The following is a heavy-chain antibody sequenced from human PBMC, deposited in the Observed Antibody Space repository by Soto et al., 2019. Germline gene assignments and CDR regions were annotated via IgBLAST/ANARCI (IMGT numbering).Heavy chain of an antibody. CDR3: ARDVNMVEPIYAFDL. CDR2: ISTSSSYI. V-gene: IGHV3-21*01. CDR1: GFIFSSYS. J-gene: IGHJ3*01. D-gene: IGHD1-1*01. Sequence: SLRLSCAASGFIFSSYSMNWVRQAPGKGLEWVSSISTSSSYIYYADSVKGRFSISRDNARKSLYLQMNNLRVEDTAVYYCARDVNMVEPIYAFDLWGQGTMVTVSS.